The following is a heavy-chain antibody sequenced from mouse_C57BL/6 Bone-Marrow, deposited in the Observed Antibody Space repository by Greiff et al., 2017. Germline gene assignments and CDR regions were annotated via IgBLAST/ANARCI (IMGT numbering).Heavy chain of an antibody. Sequence: VQLQQSGAELVRPGASVKLSCTASGFNIKDDYMHWVKQRPEQGLEWIGWIDPENGDTEYASKFQGKATITADTSSNTAYLQLSSLTSEDTAVYYCTHYYGYYNYAMDYWGQGTSVTVSS. CDR1: GFNIKDDY. J-gene: IGHJ4*01. D-gene: IGHD2-3*01. CDR2: IDPENGDT. V-gene: IGHV14-4*01. CDR3: THYYGYYNYAMDY.